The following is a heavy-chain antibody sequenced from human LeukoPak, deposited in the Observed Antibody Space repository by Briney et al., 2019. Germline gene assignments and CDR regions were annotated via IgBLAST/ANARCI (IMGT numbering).Heavy chain of an antibody. J-gene: IGHJ4*02. CDR1: GGSISSYY. D-gene: IGHD1-26*01. CDR3: ARATQWELLVDY. CDR2: IYYSGST. Sequence: SETLSLTCTVSGGSISSYYWSWIRQPPGKGLEWIGYIYYSGSTNYNPSLESRVTISVDTSKNQFSLKLSSVTAADTAVYYCARATQWELLVDYWGQGTLVTVSS. V-gene: IGHV4-59*01.